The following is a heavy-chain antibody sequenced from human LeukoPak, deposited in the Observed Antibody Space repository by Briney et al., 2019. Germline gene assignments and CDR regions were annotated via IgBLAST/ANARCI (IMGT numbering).Heavy chain of an antibody. CDR1: GGSFSGYY. J-gene: IGHJ3*02. D-gene: IGHD3-22*01. V-gene: IGHV4-34*01. CDR3: ARGLAYYYDSSGYSFDI. Sequence: SETLSLTCAVYGGSFSGYYWSWIRQPPGKGLEWIGEINHSGSTNYNPSLKSRVTISVDTSKNQFSLKLSSVTAADTAVYYCARGLAYYYDSSGYSFDIWGQGTMATVSS. CDR2: INHSGST.